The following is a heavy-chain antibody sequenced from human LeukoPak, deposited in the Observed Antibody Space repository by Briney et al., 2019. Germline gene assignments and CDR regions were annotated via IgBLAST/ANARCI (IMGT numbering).Heavy chain of an antibody. V-gene: IGHV4-30-2*06. CDR3: ARAHSSSYYPFDY. J-gene: IGHJ4*02. D-gene: IGHD6-13*01. Sequence: SQTLSLTCTVSGGSVSSRGYYWTWIRQSPERGLEWLGYIHNSGSTYYTPSLKSRVTISVDKSKNQFSLNLTSVTAADTAVFYCARAHSSSYYPFDYWGQGTLVTVSS. CDR2: IHNSGST. CDR1: GGSVSSRGYY.